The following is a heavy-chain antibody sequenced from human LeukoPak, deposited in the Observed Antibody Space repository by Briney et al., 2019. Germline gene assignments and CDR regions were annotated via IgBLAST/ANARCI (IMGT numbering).Heavy chain of an antibody. CDR2: IYYSGST. CDR1: GGSISSYY. CDR3: ARDRLYISSSEDY. V-gene: IGHV4-59*01. Sequence: PSETLSLTCTVSGGSISSYYWSWIRQPPGKGLEWIGYIYYSGSTNYNPSLKSRVTISVDTSKNQFSLKLSSVTAADTAVYYCARDRLYISSSEDYWGQGILVTVSS. D-gene: IGHD6-6*01. J-gene: IGHJ4*02.